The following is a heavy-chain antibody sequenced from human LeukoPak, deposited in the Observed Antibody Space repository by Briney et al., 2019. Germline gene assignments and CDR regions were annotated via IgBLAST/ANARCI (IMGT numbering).Heavy chain of an antibody. V-gene: IGHV3-21*01. D-gene: IGHD3-22*01. CDR1: GFTFSSYS. Sequence: GGSLRLSCAASGFTFSSYSMNWVRQAPGKGLEWVSSISSGSSYIYYADSVKGRFTISRDNAKNSLYLQMNSLRAEDTAVYYCARDLLASSGYYRLRAFDIWGQGTMVTVSS. CDR2: ISSGSSYI. J-gene: IGHJ3*02. CDR3: ARDLLASSGYYRLRAFDI.